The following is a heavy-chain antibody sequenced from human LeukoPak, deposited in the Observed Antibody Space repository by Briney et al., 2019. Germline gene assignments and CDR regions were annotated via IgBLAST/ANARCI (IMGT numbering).Heavy chain of an antibody. CDR3: AREGVSVTNFDY. Sequence: SETLSLTCTVSGGSISSSSYYCGWIRQPPGKGLEWIGSIYYSGSTYYNPSLKSRVTISIDTSKNQFSLKLRSVTAADTAVYYCAREGVSVTNFDYWGQGTLVTVSS. CDR2: IYYSGST. D-gene: IGHD5/OR15-5a*01. CDR1: GGSISSSSYY. J-gene: IGHJ4*02. V-gene: IGHV4-39*07.